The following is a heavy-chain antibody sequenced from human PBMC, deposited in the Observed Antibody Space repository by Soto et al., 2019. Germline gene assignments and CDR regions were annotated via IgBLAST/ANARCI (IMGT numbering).Heavy chain of an antibody. CDR1: GFTFSSCA. J-gene: IGHJ4*02. Sequence: GGSLRLSCAASGFTFSSCAMSWVRQAPGKGLEWVSAISGSGGSTYYADSVKGRFTISRDNSKNTLYLQMNSLRAEDTAVYYCAKKVTTTPLNYYDSSGYVDYWGQGTLVTVSS. V-gene: IGHV3-23*01. CDR3: AKKVTTTPLNYYDSSGYVDY. D-gene: IGHD3-22*01. CDR2: ISGSGGST.